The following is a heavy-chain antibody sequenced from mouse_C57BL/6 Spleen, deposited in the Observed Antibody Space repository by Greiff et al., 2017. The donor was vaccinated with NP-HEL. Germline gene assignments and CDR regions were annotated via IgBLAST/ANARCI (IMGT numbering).Heavy chain of an antibody. D-gene: IGHD1-1*01. CDR1: GYTFTSYG. V-gene: IGHV1-81*01. J-gene: IGHJ2*01. Sequence: QVQLKESGAELARPGASVKLSCKASGYTFTSYGISWVKQRTGQGLEWIGEIYPRSGNTYYNEKFKGKATLTADKSSSTAYMELRSLTSEDSAVYFCARGGTTGGDYWGQGTTLTVSS. CDR3: ARGGTTGGDY. CDR2: IYPRSGNT.